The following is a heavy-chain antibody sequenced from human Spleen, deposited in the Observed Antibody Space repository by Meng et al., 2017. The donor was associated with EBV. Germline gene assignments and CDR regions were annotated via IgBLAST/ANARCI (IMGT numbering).Heavy chain of an antibody. J-gene: IGHJ4*02. Sequence: QEPGPGLVTPSETLSPTCTVAPGSVNSGNTYWSWIRQPPGKGLEWIGYIHYSEGSSHNPSLKSRVTISLDTSKNQVSLKLSSVTAADTALYYCARVTWLRGVRGHFDSWGQGTLVTVSS. D-gene: IGHD3-10*01. CDR3: ARVTWLRGVRGHFDS. CDR2: IHYSEGS. V-gene: IGHV4-61*01. CDR1: PGSVNSGNTY.